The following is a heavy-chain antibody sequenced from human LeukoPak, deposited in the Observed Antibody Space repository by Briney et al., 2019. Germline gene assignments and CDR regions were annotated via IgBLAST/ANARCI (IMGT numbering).Heavy chain of an antibody. CDR2: IIPILGIA. CDR3: ARDIAAAGTKQARYYYYMDV. CDR1: GGTFSGYT. D-gene: IGHD6-13*01. J-gene: IGHJ6*03. Sequence: SVKVSCKASGGTFSGYTISWVRQAPGQGLEWMGRIIPILGIANYAQKFQGRVTITADKSTSTAYMELSSLRSEDTAVYYCARDIAAAGTKQARYYYYMDVWGKGTTVTVSS. V-gene: IGHV1-69*04.